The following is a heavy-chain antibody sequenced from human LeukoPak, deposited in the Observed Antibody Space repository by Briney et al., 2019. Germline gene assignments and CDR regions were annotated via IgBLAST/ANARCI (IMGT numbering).Heavy chain of an antibody. CDR3: ARGEVGATGFSYFDY. V-gene: IGHV3-21*01. CDR2: ISSSSSYI. CDR1: GFTFSSYS. D-gene: IGHD1-26*01. J-gene: IGHJ4*02. Sequence: SGGSLRLSCAASGFTFSSYSMNWVRQAPGKGLEWVSSISSSSSYIYYADSVKGRFTISRDNAKNSLYLQMNSLRAEDTAVYYCARGEVGATGFSYFDYWGQGTLVTVSS.